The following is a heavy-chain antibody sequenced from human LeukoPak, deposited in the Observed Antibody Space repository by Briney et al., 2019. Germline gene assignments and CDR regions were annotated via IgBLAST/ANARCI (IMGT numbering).Heavy chain of an antibody. J-gene: IGHJ4*02. Sequence: PGESLKISCKASGYWFTNYWIGWVRQLPGKGLEWMGIIFPGDSDTRYSPSFQGQVTISADTSINTAFLQWSSLKASDTAMYYCARECYADSGYYQRAFVFWGQGTLVTVSS. CDR2: IFPGDSDT. CDR1: GYWFTNYW. CDR3: ARECYADSGYYQRAFVF. D-gene: IGHD3-22*01. V-gene: IGHV5-51*01.